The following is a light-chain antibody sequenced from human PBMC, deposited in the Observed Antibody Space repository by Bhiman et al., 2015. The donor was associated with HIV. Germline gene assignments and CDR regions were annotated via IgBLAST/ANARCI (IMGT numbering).Light chain of an antibody. Sequence: QSVLTQPPSVSAAPGQKVTISCSGSSSNIGNNYVSWYQQLPGTAPKLLIYENNKRPSGISDRFSGSKSGTSATLGITGLQTGDEADYYCGTWDSSLSAWVFGGGTKLTVL. J-gene: IGLJ3*02. V-gene: IGLV1-51*02. CDR2: ENN. CDR1: SSNIGNNY. CDR3: GTWDSSLSAWV.